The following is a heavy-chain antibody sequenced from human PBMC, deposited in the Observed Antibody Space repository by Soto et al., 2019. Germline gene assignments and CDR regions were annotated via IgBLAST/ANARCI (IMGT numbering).Heavy chain of an antibody. V-gene: IGHV1-69*06. CDR1: GGTFSSYA. Sequence: QVQLVQSGAEAKKPGSSVKVSCKTSGGTFSSYAISWVRQAPGQGLEWMGGIVPLFRTTNYAQKFQGRVTITADTSTYTVYMELSGLRSGDTAVYYCATGVIWIGYFTVDSWGQGTRVTVSS. D-gene: IGHD3-3*01. CDR3: ATGVIWIGYFTVDS. J-gene: IGHJ4*02. CDR2: IVPLFRTT.